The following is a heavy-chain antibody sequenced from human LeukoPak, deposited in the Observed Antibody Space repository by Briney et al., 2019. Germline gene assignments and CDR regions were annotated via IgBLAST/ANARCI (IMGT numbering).Heavy chain of an antibody. D-gene: IGHD4-17*01. CDR3: AKGGASVTRYVDY. J-gene: IGHJ4*02. CDR2: ISGSGGST. Sequence: GGSLRLSCAASGFTFSSYAMSWVRQAPGKGLEWVSAISGSGGSTYYADSVKGRFTISRDDSQNTLYLQMNSLRPEDTAVYYCAKGGASVTRYVDYWGQGTLATVSS. V-gene: IGHV3-23*01. CDR1: GFTFSSYA.